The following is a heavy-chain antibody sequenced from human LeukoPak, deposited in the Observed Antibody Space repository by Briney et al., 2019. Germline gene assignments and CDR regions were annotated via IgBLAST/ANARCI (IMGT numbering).Heavy chain of an antibody. Sequence: GGSLRLSCAASGFTFSDYAMNWVRQAPGKGLEWVSVISGSGSSTYYADSVKGRFTISRDNSDNTLYLQMNSLRVEDTAVYYCAKVRDSNPYFDYWGQGTLVTVSS. V-gene: IGHV3-23*01. CDR2: ISGSGSST. CDR1: GFTFSDYA. J-gene: IGHJ4*02. CDR3: AKVRDSNPYFDY. D-gene: IGHD4-11*01.